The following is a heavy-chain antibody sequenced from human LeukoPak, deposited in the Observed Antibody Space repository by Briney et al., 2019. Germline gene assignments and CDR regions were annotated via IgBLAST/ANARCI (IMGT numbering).Heavy chain of an antibody. V-gene: IGHV3-48*03. Sequence: PGRSLRLSCAASGFTFSSYEMNWVRQAPGKGLEWVSYISSSGSTIYYADSVKGRFTISRDNAKNSLYLQMNSLRAEDTAVYYCARDVGGLQNYWGQGTLVTVSS. CDR1: GFTFSSYE. CDR3: ARDVGGLQNY. J-gene: IGHJ4*02. CDR2: ISSSGSTI. D-gene: IGHD3-16*01.